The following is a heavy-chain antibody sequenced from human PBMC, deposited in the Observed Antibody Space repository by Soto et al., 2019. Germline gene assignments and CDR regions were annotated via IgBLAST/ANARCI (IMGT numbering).Heavy chain of an antibody. CDR2: INHIGHS. CDR1: GGSLTDYW. CDR3: ARDFGAGAHFDQ. J-gene: IGHJ4*02. V-gene: IGHV4-34*01. Sequence: QVHLQQWGTGLLKPSETLSLTCVVYGGSLTDYWWTWIRQTPGKGLEWISEINHIGHSNYNPSLKSRVTISLYTSQNLFSLTLSSVIAASTAVYYCARDFGAGAHFDQWGQGSLVTVSS. D-gene: IGHD3-10*01.